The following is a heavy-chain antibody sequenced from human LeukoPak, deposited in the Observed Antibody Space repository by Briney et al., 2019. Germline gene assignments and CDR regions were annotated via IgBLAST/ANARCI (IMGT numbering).Heavy chain of an antibody. J-gene: IGHJ6*02. V-gene: IGHV1-46*01. CDR2: INPSGGST. Sequence: ASVKVSCKASGYTFTSYYMHWVRQAPGQGLEWMGIINPSGGSTSYAQKFQGRVTMTRDTSTSTVYMELSSLRSEDTAVYYSARDPLATTWNLPLPFSYGMDVWGQGTTVTVSS. CDR1: GYTFTSYY. CDR3: ARDPLATTWNLPLPFSYGMDV. D-gene: IGHD4-17*01.